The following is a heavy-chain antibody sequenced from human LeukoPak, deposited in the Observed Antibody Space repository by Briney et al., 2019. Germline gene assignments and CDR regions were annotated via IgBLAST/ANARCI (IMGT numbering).Heavy chain of an antibody. CDR3: ARRIYCSTSRCYGDYYHGMDV. CDR2: IYDYYGNT. CDR1: GYTFTSYG. J-gene: IGHJ6*02. D-gene: IGHD2-2*01. V-gene: IGHV1-18*01. Sequence: GASVKVSCKASGYTFTSYGISWVRQAPGQGLEWMGWIYDYYGNTKYAQKVQGRVTMTTDTTTSTAYMELRSLRSDDTAVYYCARRIYCSTSRCYGDYYHGMDVWGQGTTVTVSS.